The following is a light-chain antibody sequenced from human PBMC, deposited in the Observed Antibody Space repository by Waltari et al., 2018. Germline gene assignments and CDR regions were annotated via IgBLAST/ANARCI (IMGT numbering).Light chain of an antibody. J-gene: IGKJ4*01. CDR3: QQYDNVPR. CDR2: DVS. CDR1: QDISHY. Sequence: DIQMTQSPSSLSASVGDRVTITCHASQDISHYLNWYQQKRGRAPKLLMSDVSNLQRGVPSRFSGSGSGTDFTFTISSLQPEEIATYYCQQYDNVPRFGGGTKVEIK. V-gene: IGKV1-33*01.